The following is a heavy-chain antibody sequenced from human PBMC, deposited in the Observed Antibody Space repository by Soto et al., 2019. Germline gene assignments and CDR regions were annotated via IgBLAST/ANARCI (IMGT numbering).Heavy chain of an antibody. CDR3: TTDEYCNNGVCAPTYYFDY. CDR2: IKSKTDGGTK. D-gene: IGHD2-8*01. V-gene: IGHV3-15*01. Sequence: GGSLRLSCAASGFTFSNAWMSWVRQAPGKGLEWVGRIKSKTDGGTKDYAAPVKGRFTNSRDDSKNTLYQQMNSLKTEDTAVYYSTTDEYCNNGVCAPTYYFDYWGQGTLVTVSS. J-gene: IGHJ4*02. CDR1: GFTFSNAW.